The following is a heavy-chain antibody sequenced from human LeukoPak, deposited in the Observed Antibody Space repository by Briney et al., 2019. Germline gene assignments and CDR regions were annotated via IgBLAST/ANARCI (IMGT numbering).Heavy chain of an antibody. CDR2: ISAYNGNT. D-gene: IGHD5-18*01. CDR3: LGTAMVTGHGMDV. Sequence: ASVKVSCKASGYTFTSYGISWVRQAPGQGLEWMGWISAYNGNTNYAQKLQGRVTMTTDTSTSTAYMELRSLRSDDTAVYYCLGTAMVTGHGMDVWGQGTTVTVSS. V-gene: IGHV1-18*01. CDR1: GYTFTSYG. J-gene: IGHJ6*02.